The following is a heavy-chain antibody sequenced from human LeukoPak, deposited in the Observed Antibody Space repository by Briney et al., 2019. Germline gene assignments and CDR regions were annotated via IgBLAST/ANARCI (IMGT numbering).Heavy chain of an antibody. D-gene: IGHD2-8*02. V-gene: IGHV1-8*03. CDR2: MNPNSGNT. CDR1: GGTFISYA. CDR3: ATYRQVLLPFEY. Sequence: ASVKVSCKASGGTFISYAISWVRQAPGQGLEWMGWMNPNSGNTGYAQKFQGRVTITRNTSISTAYMELNSLRSEDTAIYYCATYRQVLLPFEYWGQGTLVTVSS. J-gene: IGHJ4*02.